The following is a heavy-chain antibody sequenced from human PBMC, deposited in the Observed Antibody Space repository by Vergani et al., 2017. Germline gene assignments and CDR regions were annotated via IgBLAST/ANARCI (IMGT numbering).Heavy chain of an antibody. CDR2: IYHTGSA. V-gene: IGHV4-38-2*01. J-gene: IGHJ5*02. D-gene: IGHD3-10*01. CDR1: GYSITSGYY. CDR3: VRTVALWFGETKDGGWFDP. Sequence: QVQLLESGPGLLKPSATLSLTCSVSGYSITSGYYWGWIRQPPGRGLEWIGSIYHTGSAYNPSLQSRVTVSVDTSMNQVSLKLNSVTAADTAVYYCVRTVALWFGETKDGGWFDPWGQGTLVTVTS.